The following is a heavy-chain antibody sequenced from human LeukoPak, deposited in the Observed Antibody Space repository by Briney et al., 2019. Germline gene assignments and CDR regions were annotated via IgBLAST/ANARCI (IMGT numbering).Heavy chain of an antibody. CDR3: ARGSTARYYYDSSGYYRGAVDY. J-gene: IGHJ4*02. CDR2: MNPNSGNT. V-gene: IGHV1-8*01. Sequence: ASVKVSCKASGYTFTSYDSNWVRQATGQGLEWMGWMNPNSGNTNYAQKFQCRVTMTTDTSTSTAYMELRSLRSDDTAVYYCARGSTARYYYDSSGYYRGAVDYWGQGTLVTISS. D-gene: IGHD3-22*01. CDR1: GYTFTSYD.